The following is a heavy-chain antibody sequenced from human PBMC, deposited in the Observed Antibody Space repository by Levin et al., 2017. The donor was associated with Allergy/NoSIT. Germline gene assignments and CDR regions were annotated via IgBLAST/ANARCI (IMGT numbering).Heavy chain of an antibody. Sequence: PSETLSLTCTVSGGSISTYYWSWLRQPPGKGLEFIAYISHSGSTNYNPSLKSRVTISVDTSKNQFSLKLSSVTAADTAVYYCARQQLTGTDAFDIWGQGAMVTVSS. CDR1: GGSISTYY. D-gene: IGHD6-13*01. CDR2: ISHSGST. J-gene: IGHJ3*02. CDR3: ARQQLTGTDAFDI. V-gene: IGHV4-59*01.